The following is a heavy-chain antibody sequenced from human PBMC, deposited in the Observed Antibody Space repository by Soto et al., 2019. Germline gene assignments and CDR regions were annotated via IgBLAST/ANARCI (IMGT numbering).Heavy chain of an antibody. V-gene: IGHV3-30*18. CDR2: ISYDGSNK. J-gene: IGHJ6*03. Sequence: GGSLRLSCAASGFTFSSYGMHWVRQAPGKGLEWVAVISYDGSNKYYADSVKGRFTISRDNSKNTLYLQMNSLRAEDTAVYYCAKASRPANYYYYYMDVWGKGTTVTVSS. CDR3: AKASRPANYYYYYMDV. CDR1: GFTFSSYG.